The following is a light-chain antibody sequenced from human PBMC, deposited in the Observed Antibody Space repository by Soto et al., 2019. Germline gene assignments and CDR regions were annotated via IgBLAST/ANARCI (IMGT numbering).Light chain of an antibody. CDR3: QQHSHWPPWT. CDR2: GAS. CDR1: QNIRTF. J-gene: IGKJ1*01. V-gene: IGKV3-11*01. Sequence: EVVLTQSPATLSLSPGERATLSCRASQNIRTFLDWYQQKPGQAPRLLIYGASNRATGIPARFSGSGSGTDFTLTISSLESEDFAVYYCQQHSHWPPWTFGQGPGWKS.